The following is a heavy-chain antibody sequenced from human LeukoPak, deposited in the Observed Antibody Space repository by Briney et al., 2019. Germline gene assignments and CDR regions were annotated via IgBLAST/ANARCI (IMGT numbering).Heavy chain of an antibody. CDR2: IGTYNGNT. CDR1: GYTFRNYG. J-gene: IGHJ4*02. V-gene: IGHV1-18*01. D-gene: IGHD6-19*01. CDR3: ARGRLRRVPFTKVAGALDY. Sequence: GASVKVSCKASGYTFRNYGITWVRQAPGQGLEWMGWIGTYNGNTDYAQKFQGRVIITADTSTTTAHMELRSLRSDDTAVYYCARGRLRRVPFTKVAGALDYWGQGTRVNVSS.